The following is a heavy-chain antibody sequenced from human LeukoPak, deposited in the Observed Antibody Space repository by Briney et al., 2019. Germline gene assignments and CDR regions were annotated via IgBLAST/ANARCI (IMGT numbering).Heavy chain of an antibody. CDR1: GYTFTSYD. CDR3: ARDLSYYDSSGYLYYGMDV. V-gene: IGHV1-8*01. Sequence: GASVKVSCKSSGYTFTSYDINWVRQATGQGLEWMGWMNPNSGNTGYAQKFQGRVTMTRNTSISTAYMELSSLRSEDTAVYYCARDLSYYDSSGYLYYGMDVWGQGTTVTVSS. CDR2: MNPNSGNT. J-gene: IGHJ6*02. D-gene: IGHD3-22*01.